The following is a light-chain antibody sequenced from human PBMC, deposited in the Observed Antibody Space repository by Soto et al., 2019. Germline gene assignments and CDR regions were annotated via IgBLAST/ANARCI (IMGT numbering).Light chain of an antibody. Sequence: SRRPLFVSKGEGAPLSCMASQSVSSSYLAWYQQKPGQAPRLLIYGASSRATGIPDRFSGSGSGTDFTPTISRLVPEEFAVYYCQQYGGSPPLTFGGGTKVDI. CDR1: QSVSSSY. J-gene: IGKJ4*01. CDR2: GAS. V-gene: IGKV3-20*01. CDR3: QQYGGSPPLT.